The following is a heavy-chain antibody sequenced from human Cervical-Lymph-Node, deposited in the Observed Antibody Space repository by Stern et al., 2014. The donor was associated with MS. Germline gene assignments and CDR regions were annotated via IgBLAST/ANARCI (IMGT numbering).Heavy chain of an antibody. CDR1: GFTFSNYG. V-gene: IGHV3-33*01. Sequence: VQLAESGGDVVQPGESLRLSWAAAGFTFSNYGMHWVRPAPGKGLEWLAVIWRDGSENYYADSVKCRFTVSRDNSKNTVYLQMNSLRAEDTALYYCATITPVDYWGQGTLVIVSS. CDR3: ATITPVDY. D-gene: IGHD1-14*01. J-gene: IGHJ4*02. CDR2: IWRDGSEN.